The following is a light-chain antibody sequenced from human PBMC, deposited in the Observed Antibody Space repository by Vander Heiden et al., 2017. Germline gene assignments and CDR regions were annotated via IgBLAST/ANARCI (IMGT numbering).Light chain of an antibody. J-gene: IGKJ1*01. CDR2: AAS. CDR1: QGISSY. Sequence: QLTPSPSSLAASVGDRVTITCRASQGISSYLAWYQLKPGKAPKLLIYAASTLQSGVPSRFSGSGSGTEFTLTITSLQPKDFATYYCQQLNSYPQTFGQGTKVEIK. CDR3: QQLNSYPQT. V-gene: IGKV1-9*01.